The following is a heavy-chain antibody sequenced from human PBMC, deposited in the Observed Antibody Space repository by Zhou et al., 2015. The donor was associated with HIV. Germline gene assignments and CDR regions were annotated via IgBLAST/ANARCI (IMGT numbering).Heavy chain of an antibody. D-gene: IGHD2-2*01. CDR2: IIPIFGTT. J-gene: IGHJ5*02. Sequence: QVQLVQSGAEVKKPGSSVKVSCKASGGTFNNYAISWVRQAPGQGLEWMGGIIPIFGTTNYAQKFQGRVTITADESTSTASMELSGLRSEDTAVYYCAREWGGVVPAASNWFDPWGQGTLVTVSS. CDR3: AREWGGVVPAASNWFDP. V-gene: IGHV1-69*01. CDR1: GGTFNNYA.